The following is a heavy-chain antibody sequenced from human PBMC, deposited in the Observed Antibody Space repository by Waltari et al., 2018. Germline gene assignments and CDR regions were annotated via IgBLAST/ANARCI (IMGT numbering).Heavy chain of an antibody. Sequence: EVQLVESGGGLVQPGGSLRLSCAASGFTFSSYSMNWVRQAPGKGLSWVSYISSSSSTISYADSVKGRFTISRDNAKNSLYLQMNSLRAEDTAVYYCAREYYYDSSGYTSPWGQGTLVTVSS. J-gene: IGHJ5*02. CDR1: GFTFSSYS. CDR2: ISSSSSTI. V-gene: IGHV3-48*01. CDR3: AREYYYDSSGYTSP. D-gene: IGHD3-22*01.